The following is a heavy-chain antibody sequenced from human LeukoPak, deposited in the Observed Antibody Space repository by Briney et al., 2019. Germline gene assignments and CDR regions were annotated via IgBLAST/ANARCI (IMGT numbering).Heavy chain of an antibody. CDR1: GFTFTNAR. Sequence: PGGSLRLSCAASGFTFTNARMGWVRQAPGKGLEWVGLIKSKIVGGTTDYAAPVKGRFTISRDDSKHTLYLQMNSLKSEDTAVYYCTIGYGHSDFDYWGQGTLVTVSS. CDR2: IKSKIVGGTT. J-gene: IGHJ4*02. CDR3: TIGYGHSDFDY. V-gene: IGHV3-15*01. D-gene: IGHD3-3*02.